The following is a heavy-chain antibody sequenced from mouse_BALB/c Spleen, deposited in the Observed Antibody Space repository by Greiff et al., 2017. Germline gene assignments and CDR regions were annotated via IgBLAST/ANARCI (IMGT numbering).Heavy chain of an antibody. D-gene: IGHD2-3*01. CDR1: GFTFSSFG. CDR3: ARSARSYDSYYVDY. V-gene: IGHV5-17*02. Sequence: EVMLVESGGGLVQPGGSRKLSCAASGFTFSSFGMHWVRQAPEKGLEWVAYISSGSSTIYYADTVKGRFTISRDNPKNTLFLQMTSLRSEDTAMYYCARSARSYDSYYVDYWGQGTTLTVSS. J-gene: IGHJ2*01. CDR2: ISSGSSTI.